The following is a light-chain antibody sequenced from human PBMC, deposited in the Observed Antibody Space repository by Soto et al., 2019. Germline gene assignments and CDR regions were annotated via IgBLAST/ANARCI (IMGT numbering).Light chain of an antibody. CDR2: YDS. CDR3: QVWDITTDHYV. Sequence: SYELTQPPSVSVAPEKTARLTCGGDNVGSKRVHRYRQKPGQAPVLVIYYDSDRPSGIPERFSGSNSGNTATLTINRVEAGDEADYDCQVWDITTDHYVFGTGTKVTVL. V-gene: IGLV3-21*04. CDR1: NVGSKR. J-gene: IGLJ1*01.